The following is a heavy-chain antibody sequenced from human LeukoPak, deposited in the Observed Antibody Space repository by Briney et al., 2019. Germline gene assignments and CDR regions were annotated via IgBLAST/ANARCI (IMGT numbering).Heavy chain of an antibody. CDR2: TYYGGSI. CDR3: ASLSLGELSFDY. V-gene: IGHV4-59*01. CDR1: GGSISSYY. Sequence: SETLSLTCTVSGGSISSYYWSWIRQPPGKGLEWIGYTYYGGSINYNPSLQSRVTISVDRSKNQFSLKLSSVTAADTAVYYCASLSLGELSFDYWGQGTLVTVSS. J-gene: IGHJ4*02. D-gene: IGHD3-16*02.